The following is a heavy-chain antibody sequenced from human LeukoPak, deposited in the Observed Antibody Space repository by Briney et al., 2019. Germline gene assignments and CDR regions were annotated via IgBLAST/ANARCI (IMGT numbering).Heavy chain of an antibody. CDR1: GYTFTSYA. Sequence: ASVKVSCKASGYTFTSYAMNWVRQAPGQGLEWMGWINTNTGNPTYVQGFIGRVVFSLDTSVSTASLQIGGLKAEDTAVYYCARALGGNWFVRWGQGALVTVSS. D-gene: IGHD1-26*01. CDR3: ARALGGNWFVR. J-gene: IGHJ5*02. CDR2: INTNTGNP. V-gene: IGHV7-4-1*01.